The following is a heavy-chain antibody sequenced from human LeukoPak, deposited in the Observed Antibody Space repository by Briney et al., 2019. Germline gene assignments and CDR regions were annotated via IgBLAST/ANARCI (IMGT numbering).Heavy chain of an antibody. V-gene: IGHV3-23*01. J-gene: IGHJ6*03. CDR2: ISGSGGNT. CDR3: AKAARRIGGGYYYYMDV. CDR1: GLTFSSYA. D-gene: IGHD6-6*01. Sequence: GGSLRLSCAASGLTFSSYAMNWDRQAPGKGLEWVSAISGSGGNTYYADSVKGRFTISRDNSKNTPYLQMNSLRAEDTAVYYCAKAARRIGGGYYYYMDVWGKGTTVTVSS.